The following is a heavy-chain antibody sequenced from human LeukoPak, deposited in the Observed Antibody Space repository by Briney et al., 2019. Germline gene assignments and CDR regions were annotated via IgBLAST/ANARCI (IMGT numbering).Heavy chain of an antibody. J-gene: IGHJ4*02. V-gene: IGHV3-23*01. D-gene: IGHD3-10*01. CDR3: AKMVRGYEAVIRFDY. CDR2: ISGSGGST. CDR1: GFTFSSYG. Sequence: PGGSLRLSCAASGFTFSSYGMSWVRQAPGKGLEWVSAISGSGGSTYYADSVKGRFTISRDNSKNTLYLQMNSLRAEDTAVYYCAKMVRGYEAVIRFDYWGQGTLVTVSS.